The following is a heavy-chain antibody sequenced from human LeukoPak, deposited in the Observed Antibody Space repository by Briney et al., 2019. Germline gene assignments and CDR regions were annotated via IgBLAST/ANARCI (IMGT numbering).Heavy chain of an antibody. CDR2: INHDGSSA. V-gene: IGHV3-74*01. Sequence: TGGSLRLSCAASGFTFSTYWMRWVRQAPGKGLVWVSRINHDGSSAIYADSVKGRFTISRDNAKNKLYLQMNSLRAEDTAVYYCTRSRDYNSGSYPGFWGQGILVTVSS. CDR3: TRSRDYNSGSYPGF. D-gene: IGHD3-10*01. J-gene: IGHJ4*02. CDR1: GFTFSTYW.